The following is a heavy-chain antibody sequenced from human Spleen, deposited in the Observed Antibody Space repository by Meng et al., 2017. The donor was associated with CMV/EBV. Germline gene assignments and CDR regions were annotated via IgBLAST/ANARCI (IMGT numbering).Heavy chain of an antibody. CDR1: GFTFSAYW. CDR2: IKNDGTTT. CDR3: ARDRGSQFDH. V-gene: IGHV3-74*01. D-gene: IGHD3-16*01. J-gene: IGHJ5*02. Sequence: LSCAASGFTFSAYWMHWVRQAPGKGLVWVSRIKNDGTTTDYADSVKGRFTISRDNAKNTVYLNMNSLRAGDTAIYYCARDRGSQFDHWGQGALVTVSS.